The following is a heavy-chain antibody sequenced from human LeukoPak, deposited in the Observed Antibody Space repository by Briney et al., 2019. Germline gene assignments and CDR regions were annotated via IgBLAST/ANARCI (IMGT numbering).Heavy chain of an antibody. Sequence: SETLSLTCTVSGGXIRNYFWSWIRQPPGKGLEWIGYIYYSGSTNYNPSLKSRVTISVDTSKNPFSLKLSSVTAADTAVYYCARGDRGGDCSAFDYWGQGTLVTVSS. CDR2: IYYSGST. J-gene: IGHJ4*02. CDR3: ARGDRGGDCSAFDY. V-gene: IGHV4-59*01. CDR1: GGXIRNYF. D-gene: IGHD2-21*02.